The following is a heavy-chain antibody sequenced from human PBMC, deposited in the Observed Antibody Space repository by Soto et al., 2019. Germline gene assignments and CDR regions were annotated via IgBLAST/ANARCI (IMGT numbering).Heavy chain of an antibody. Sequence: SETLSLTCTVSGGSVSSGSYYWSWIRQPPGKGLEWIGYIYYSGSTYYNPSLKSRVTISVDTSKNQFSLKLSSVTAADTAVYYCARVLAAAGIDYWGQGTLVTVSS. D-gene: IGHD6-13*01. CDR2: IYYSGST. CDR3: ARVLAAAGIDY. CDR1: GGSVSSGSYY. V-gene: IGHV4-61*01. J-gene: IGHJ4*02.